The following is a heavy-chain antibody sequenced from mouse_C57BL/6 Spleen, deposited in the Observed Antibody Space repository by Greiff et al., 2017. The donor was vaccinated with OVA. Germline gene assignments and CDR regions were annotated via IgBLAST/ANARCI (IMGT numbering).Heavy chain of an antibody. CDR1: GYTFTSYG. V-gene: IGHV1-81*01. CDR3: ATYYYGSSHEGFAY. CDR2: IYPRSGNT. D-gene: IGHD1-1*01. J-gene: IGHJ3*01. Sequence: VQLQQSGAELARPGASVKLSCKASGYTFTSYGISWVKQRPGQGLEWIGEIYPRSGNTYYNEKFKGKATLTVDKSSSTAYMELSRLTSEDSAVYYCATYYYGSSHEGFAYWGQGTLVTVSA.